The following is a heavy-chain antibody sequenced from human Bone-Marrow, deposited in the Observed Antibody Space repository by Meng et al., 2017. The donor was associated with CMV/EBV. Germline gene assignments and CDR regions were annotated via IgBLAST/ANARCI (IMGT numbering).Heavy chain of an antibody. CDR2: IRYDGSNK. CDR1: GFTFSSYG. Sequence: GGSLRLSCAASGFTFSSYGMHWVRQAPGKGLEWVAFIRYDGSNKYYADSVKGRFTISRDNSKNTLYLQMNSLRAEDTAVYYCAKARSVVTPYYFDYWGQGTLVTVPS. D-gene: IGHD4-23*01. CDR3: AKARSVVTPYYFDY. V-gene: IGHV3-30*02. J-gene: IGHJ4*02.